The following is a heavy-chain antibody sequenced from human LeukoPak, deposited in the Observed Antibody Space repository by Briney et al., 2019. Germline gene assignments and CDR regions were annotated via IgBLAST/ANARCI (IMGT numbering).Heavy chain of an antibody. CDR1: GGTFSSYA. V-gene: IGHV1-69*13. D-gene: IGHD3-22*01. J-gene: IGHJ4*02. Sequence: GASVKVSCKASGGTFSSYAISWVRQAPGQGLEWMGVIIPIFGTANYAQKFQGRVTITADESTSTAYMELSSLRSEDTAVYYCARSPYYYDSSGYYYHFDYWGQGTLVTVSS. CDR2: IIPIFGTA. CDR3: ARSPYYYDSSGYYYHFDY.